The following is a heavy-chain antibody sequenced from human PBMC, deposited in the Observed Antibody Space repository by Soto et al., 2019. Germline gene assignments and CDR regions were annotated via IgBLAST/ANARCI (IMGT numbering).Heavy chain of an antibody. CDR3: AREASNAFDI. CDR1: GDSFSSNSAA. J-gene: IGHJ3*02. D-gene: IGHD4-4*01. Sequence: PSQTLSLTCAISGDSFSSNSAALNWIRQSPSRGLEWLGRTYYRSKWYNDYAVSVKSRITINPDTSKNQFSLQLNSVTPEDTAVNYCAREASNAFDIWGQGTMVTVSS. CDR2: TYYRSKWYN. V-gene: IGHV6-1*01.